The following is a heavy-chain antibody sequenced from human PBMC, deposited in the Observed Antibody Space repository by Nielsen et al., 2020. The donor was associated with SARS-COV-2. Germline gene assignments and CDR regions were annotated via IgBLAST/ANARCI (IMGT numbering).Heavy chain of an antibody. Sequence: VRQAPGKGLEYVSAVNFTGGGTYSANSLKGRFTISRDNAKNSLYLQMNSLRAEDTAVYYCARGSGRQWIQLWPLRYYFDYWGQGTLVTVSS. CDR3: ARGSGRQWIQLWPLRYYFDY. CDR2: VNFTGGGT. V-gene: IGHV3-64*01. D-gene: IGHD5-18*01. J-gene: IGHJ4*02.